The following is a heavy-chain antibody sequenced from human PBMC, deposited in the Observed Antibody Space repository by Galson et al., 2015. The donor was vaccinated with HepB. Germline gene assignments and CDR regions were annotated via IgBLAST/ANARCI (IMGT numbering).Heavy chain of an antibody. D-gene: IGHD3-9*01. CDR2: INSDGSST. Sequence: SLRLSCAASGFTFSSYWMHWVRQAPGKGLVWVSRINSDGSSTSYADSVKGRFTISRDNAKNTLYLQMNSLRAEDTAVYYCARALSNYDILTGYYNVLSSAGNAFDIWGQGTMVTVSS. J-gene: IGHJ3*02. CDR3: ARALSNYDILTGYYNVLSSAGNAFDI. V-gene: IGHV3-74*01. CDR1: GFTFSSYW.